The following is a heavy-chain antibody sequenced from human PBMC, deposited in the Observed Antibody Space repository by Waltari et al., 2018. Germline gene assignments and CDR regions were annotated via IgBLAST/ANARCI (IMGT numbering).Heavy chain of an antibody. CDR3: ARPAVAAAGMVDY. D-gene: IGHD6-13*01. J-gene: IGHJ4*02. CDR2: IYYSGST. V-gene: IGHV4-39*01. CDR1: GGSISSSSYY. Sequence: QLQLQESGPGLVKPSETLSLTCTVSGGSISSSSYYWGWIRQPPGKGLEWIGSIYYSGSTYYHPALKSRVPISVDTSKNQFSLKLSSVPAADTAVYYCARPAVAAAGMVDYWGQGTLVTVSS.